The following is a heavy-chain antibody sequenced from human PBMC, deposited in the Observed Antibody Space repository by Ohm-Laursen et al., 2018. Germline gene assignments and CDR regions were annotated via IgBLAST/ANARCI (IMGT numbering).Heavy chain of an antibody. D-gene: IGHD2-8*01. V-gene: IGHV3-48*03. CDR2: ISGSGSVT. CDR1: GFTFSNYE. J-gene: IGHJ6*02. Sequence: LRLSCAAFGFTFSNYEMNWVRQAPGKGLEWVSYISGSGSVTYYADSVKGRFTISRDNAQNSLYLHMSSLRAEDTAIYYCARDDGAYARRSGMDVWGQGTTVTVSS. CDR3: ARDDGAYARRSGMDV.